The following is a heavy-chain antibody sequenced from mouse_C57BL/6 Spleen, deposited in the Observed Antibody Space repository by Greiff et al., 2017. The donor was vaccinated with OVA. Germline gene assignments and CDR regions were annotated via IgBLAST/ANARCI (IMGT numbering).Heavy chain of an antibody. CDR3: ARDDYDY. V-gene: IGHV1-7*01. CDR1: GYTFTSYW. J-gene: IGHJ2*01. Sequence: QVQLQQSGAELAKPGASVKLSCKASGYTFTSYWMHWVKQRPGQGLEWIGNINPSSGYTKYNQKFKDKATVTADKSSSTAYMQLSSLTYEDSAVYYCARDDYDYWGQGTTLTVSS. D-gene: IGHD2-4*01. CDR2: INPSSGYT.